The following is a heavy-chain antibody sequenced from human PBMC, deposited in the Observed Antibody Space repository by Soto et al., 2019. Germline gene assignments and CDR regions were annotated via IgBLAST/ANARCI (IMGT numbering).Heavy chain of an antibody. CDR1: GGSISSYY. V-gene: IGHV4-59*12. Sequence: SETLSLTCTVSGGSISSYYWNWIRQPPGKGLEWIGEIYHSGSTNYNPSLKSRVTISVDKSKNQFSLKLSSVTAADTAVYYCARESYYGSGATVVGYWGLGTLVTVSS. J-gene: IGHJ4*02. CDR3: ARESYYGSGATVVGY. CDR2: IYHSGST. D-gene: IGHD3-10*01.